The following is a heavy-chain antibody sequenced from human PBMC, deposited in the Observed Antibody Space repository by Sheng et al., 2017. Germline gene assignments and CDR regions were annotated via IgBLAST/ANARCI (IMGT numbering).Heavy chain of an antibody. D-gene: IGHD2-15*01. CDR1: GFTFSNYA. J-gene: IGHJ6*02. CDR3: AKDWVVAVHYYYYGMDV. CDR2: ISGSGGST. Sequence: EVLVVESGGGLVQPGGSLRLSCAAAGFTFSNYAMSWVRQAPGKGLEWVSTISGSGGSTYYADSVKGRFTISRDNSKNTLYLQMNSLRAEDTAVYYCAKDWVVAVHYYYYGMDVWGQGTTVTVSS. V-gene: IGHV3-23*04.